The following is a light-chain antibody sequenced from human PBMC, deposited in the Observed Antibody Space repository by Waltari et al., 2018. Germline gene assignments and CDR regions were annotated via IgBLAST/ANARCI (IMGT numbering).Light chain of an antibody. CDR2: GAS. V-gene: IGKV3-20*01. J-gene: IGKJ4*01. Sequence: EIVLTQSPGSLSLSPGERATISCRASQTITGSWLTWYQQKPGQAPRLLIYGASVRATAIPDRFSGSGSGTDFTLTISRLEPEDFAVYYCQQYDGSSVTFGGGTKVEIK. CDR3: QQYDGSSVT. CDR1: QTITGSW.